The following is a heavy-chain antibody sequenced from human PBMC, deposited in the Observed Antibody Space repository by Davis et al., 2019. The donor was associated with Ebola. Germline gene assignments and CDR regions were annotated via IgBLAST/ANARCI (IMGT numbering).Heavy chain of an antibody. CDR2: INAGNGNT. Sequence: AASVKVSCKASGYTFTSYAMHWVRQAPGQRLEWMGWINAGNGNTKYSQKFQGRVTMTRDTSTSTVYMELSSLRSEDTAVYYCATWGGSSTVTYAILYYYYGMDVWGQGTTVTVSS. CDR1: GYTFTSYA. V-gene: IGHV1-3*01. D-gene: IGHD4-17*01. J-gene: IGHJ6*02. CDR3: ATWGGSSTVTYAILYYYYGMDV.